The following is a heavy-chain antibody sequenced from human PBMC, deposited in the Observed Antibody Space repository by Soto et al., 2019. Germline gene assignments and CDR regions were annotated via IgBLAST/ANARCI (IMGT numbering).Heavy chain of an antibody. CDR1: GGSISSGGYY. Sequence: PSETLSLTCTVSGGSISSGGYYWSWIRQHPGKGLEWIGYIYYSGSTYYNPSLKSRVTISVDTSKNQFSLKLSSVTAADTAVYYCGRGGMVATGTHGAQGTLVTVSS. V-gene: IGHV4-31*03. J-gene: IGHJ4*02. D-gene: IGHD5-12*01. CDR2: IYYSGST. CDR3: GRGGMVATGTH.